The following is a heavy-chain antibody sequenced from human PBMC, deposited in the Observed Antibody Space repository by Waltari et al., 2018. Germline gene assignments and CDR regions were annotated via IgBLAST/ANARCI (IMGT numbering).Heavy chain of an antibody. V-gene: IGHV4-39*01. Sequence: QLQLQESGPGLVKPSETLSLTCTVSGGSISRRNHDWGWIRQPPGKGLDWIASIYHSGSTYYNPSLKSRVTISVDTSKNQFSLKLTSVTAADTAVYYCARIYGSGSPIPSVDYWGQGTLVTVSS. CDR1: GGSISRRNHD. CDR3: ARIYGSGSPIPSVDY. J-gene: IGHJ4*02. D-gene: IGHD3-10*01. CDR2: IYHSGST.